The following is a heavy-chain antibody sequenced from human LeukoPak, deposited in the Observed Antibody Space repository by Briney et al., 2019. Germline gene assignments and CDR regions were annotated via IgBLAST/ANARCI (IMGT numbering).Heavy chain of an antibody. V-gene: IGHV3-13*01. Sequence: PGGSLRPSCAASGFMFNTYDMHWVRQGTGKGLEWVSHINVAGETDYSDSVKGRFTISRETAKSSLYLQMNSLRAGDTAVYYCARAGDSAGWAFDIWGQGTIVTVSS. CDR1: GFMFNTYD. CDR3: ARAGDSAGWAFDI. D-gene: IGHD6-19*01. CDR2: INVAGET. J-gene: IGHJ3*02.